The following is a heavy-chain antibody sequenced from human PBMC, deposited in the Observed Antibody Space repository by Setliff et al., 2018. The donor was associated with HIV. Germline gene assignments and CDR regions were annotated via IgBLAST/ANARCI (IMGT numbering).Heavy chain of an antibody. J-gene: IGHJ4*02. CDR2: MNPNSGNT. D-gene: IGHD3-10*01. Sequence: ASVKVSCKASGYIFTDYDINWVRQATGQRLEWMGWMNPNSGNTGYAQTFQGRVTVTRDTSTSTVYMELSSLRSEDTAVYYCARDYGSGNYFSFVYWGQGTLVTVSS. CDR3: ARDYGSGNYFSFVY. CDR1: GYIFTDYD. V-gene: IGHV1-8*02.